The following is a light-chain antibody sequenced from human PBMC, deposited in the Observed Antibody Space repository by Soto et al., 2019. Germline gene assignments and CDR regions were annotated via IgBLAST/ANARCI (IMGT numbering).Light chain of an antibody. J-gene: IGKJ1*01. Sequence: EIVLTQSPATLSLSPGEGATLSCRASQSVSPYLAWYQQRPGQAPRLLIYDTSNRATGIPARFSGSGSGTDFTLTISGLEPEDFAVYYCKQRQSWPWTFGQGTKVEIK. CDR1: QSVSPY. CDR2: DTS. V-gene: IGKV3-11*01. CDR3: KQRQSWPWT.